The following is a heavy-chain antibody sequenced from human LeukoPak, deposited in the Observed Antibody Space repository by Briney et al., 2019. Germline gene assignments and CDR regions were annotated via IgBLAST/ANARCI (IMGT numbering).Heavy chain of an antibody. CDR2: ISTTGGTA. J-gene: IGHJ4*02. Sequence: PGGSLRLSCAASGFTFSSYAMSWFRQAPGKGLEWVSIISTTGGTAFYADSVKGRFTISRDDSKSTLYLQMNSLRGEDTAVYYCAKRWGTTTKDPYDYWGQGTLVTVSS. D-gene: IGHD1-7*01. CDR3: AKRWGTTTKDPYDY. V-gene: IGHV3-23*01. CDR1: GFTFSSYA.